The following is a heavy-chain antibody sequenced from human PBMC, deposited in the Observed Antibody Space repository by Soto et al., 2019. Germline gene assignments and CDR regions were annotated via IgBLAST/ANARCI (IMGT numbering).Heavy chain of an antibody. CDR3: ARFIGVPARDVFAV. CDR1: GFSLSTSGVG. CDR2: IYWDGEK. Sequence: QITLKESGPALVKPTQTLTLTCTFSGFSLSTSGVGVGWIRQPPGKALEWLALIYWDGEKRYSPSQKSRLAITAYTSKHQGVITLTSLDPVDTATYYCARFIGVPARDVFAVWGPGTRVDVSS. D-gene: IGHD2-8*01. J-gene: IGHJ3*01. V-gene: IGHV2-5*02.